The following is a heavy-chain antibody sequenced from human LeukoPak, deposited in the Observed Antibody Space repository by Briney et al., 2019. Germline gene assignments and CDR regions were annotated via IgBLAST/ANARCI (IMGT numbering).Heavy chain of an antibody. CDR3: ARYVPVKTGPTRASFDY. V-gene: IGHV4-34*01. CDR2: INESGAT. CDR1: GGSFNDYD. D-gene: IGHD1-1*01. Sequence: SETLSLTCSVYGGSFNDYDWSWVRQAPGRGLQWIGEINESGATNCDPSLKSRVTMSIDTSKSQSSLSLRSVTAADTAVYFCARYVPVKTGPTRASFDYWGQGILVSVSS. J-gene: IGHJ4*02.